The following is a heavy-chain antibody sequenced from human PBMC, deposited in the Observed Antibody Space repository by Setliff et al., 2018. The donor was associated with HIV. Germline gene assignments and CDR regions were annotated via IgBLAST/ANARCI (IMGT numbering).Heavy chain of an antibody. CDR2: IYYSGST. CDR1: GDSITSSSYY. D-gene: IGHD3-10*01. CDR3: ARVKSGSLGGYVDY. V-gene: IGHV4-39*07. Sequence: NPSETLSLTCSVSGDSITSSSYYWGWIRQPPGKGLEWIGSIYYSGSTYYNPSLKSRVTISVDTSKNQFSLNLSSVTAADTAVYYCARVKSGSLGGYVDYWGQGTLVTVSS. J-gene: IGHJ4*02.